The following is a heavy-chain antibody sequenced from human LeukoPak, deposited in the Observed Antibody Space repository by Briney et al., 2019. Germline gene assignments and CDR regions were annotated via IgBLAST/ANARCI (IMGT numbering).Heavy chain of an antibody. D-gene: IGHD3-3*01. CDR3: ARGLEKYYDFWSGYPHAFDI. V-gene: IGHV4-59*01. J-gene: IGHJ3*02. Sequence: SETLSLTCTVSGGSISSYYWSWIRQPPGKGLEWIGYIYYSGSTNYNPSLKSRVTISVDTSKNQFSLKLSSVTAADTAVYYCARGLEKYYDFWSGYPHAFDIWGQGTMVTVSS. CDR1: GGSISSYY. CDR2: IYYSGST.